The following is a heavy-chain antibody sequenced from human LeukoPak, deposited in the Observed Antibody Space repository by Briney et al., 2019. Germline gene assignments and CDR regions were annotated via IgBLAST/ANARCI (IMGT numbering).Heavy chain of an antibody. D-gene: IGHD2-15*01. CDR1: GFPFSSYN. CDR2: ISSSSSYT. Sequence: GGSLRLSCAASGFPFSSYNMNWVRQAPGEGLEWVSEISSSSSYTYYAESVRGRFTISRDNAKNSLYPQMNSLRADDTAVYYCARGSGSGGIATNWGQGTLVTVSS. J-gene: IGHJ4*02. CDR3: ARGSGSGGIATN. V-gene: IGHV3-21*01.